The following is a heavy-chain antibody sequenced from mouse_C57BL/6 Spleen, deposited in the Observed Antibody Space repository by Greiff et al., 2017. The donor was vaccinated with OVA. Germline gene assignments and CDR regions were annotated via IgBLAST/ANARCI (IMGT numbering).Heavy chain of an antibody. J-gene: IGHJ4*01. V-gene: IGHV1-39*01. Sequence: EVQLVESGPELVKPGASVKISCKASGYSFTDYNMNWVKQSNGKSLEWIGVINPNYGTTSYNQKFKGKATLTVDQSSSTSYMQLNSLTSEDSAVYDCARAANSSYYYAMDYWGQGTSVTVSS. CDR1: GYSFTDYN. D-gene: IGHD6-1*01. CDR2: INPNYGTT. CDR3: ARAANSSYYYAMDY.